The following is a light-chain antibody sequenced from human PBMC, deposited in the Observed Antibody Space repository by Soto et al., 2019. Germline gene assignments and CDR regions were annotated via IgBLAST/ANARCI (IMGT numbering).Light chain of an antibody. V-gene: IGLV2-8*01. CDR2: EVN. CDR1: TSDIGGYNY. J-gene: IGLJ1*01. Sequence: QSALTQPPSASGSPGQSVAISCTGTTSDIGGYNYVSWYQQHPGKAPKLMIYEVNKRPSGVPDRFSGSKSGNTASLTVSGPQAEDEADYYCSSHGGNSPKVFGTGTKVPVL. CDR3: SSHGGNSPKV.